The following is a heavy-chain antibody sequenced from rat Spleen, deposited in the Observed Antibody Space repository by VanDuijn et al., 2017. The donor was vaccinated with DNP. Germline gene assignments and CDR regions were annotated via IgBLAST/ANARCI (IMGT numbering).Heavy chain of an antibody. CDR3: ARWYNSGYYFDY. D-gene: IGHD4-3*01. J-gene: IGHJ2*01. CDR1: GFTFNYYW. Sequence: EVQLVESGGDLVQPGRSLKLSCVASGFTFNYYWMTWIRQVPGKGLEWVASISSSGGSTYYPDSVRGRFTISRDNAKSTLYLQMNSLRFEDMATYHCARWYNSGYYFDYWGQGVMVTVSS. V-gene: IGHV5-31*01. CDR2: ISSSGGST.